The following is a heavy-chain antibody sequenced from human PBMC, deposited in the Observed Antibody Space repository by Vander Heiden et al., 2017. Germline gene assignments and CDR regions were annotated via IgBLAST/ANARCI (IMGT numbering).Heavy chain of an antibody. CDR2: ISYDGSNK. J-gene: IGHJ4*02. D-gene: IGHD1-20*01. CDR1: GFTFSTYG. Sequence: QVQLVESGGGVVQPGRSLRLPCAASGFTFSTYGMHWVRQAPGKRLEWVALISYDGSNKFYADSVKGRFTISRDKSRHTVYLQMNSLTAEDTAVYYCARGLTGTGDYWGQGTLVTVSS. CDR3: ARGLTGTGDY. V-gene: IGHV3-30*03.